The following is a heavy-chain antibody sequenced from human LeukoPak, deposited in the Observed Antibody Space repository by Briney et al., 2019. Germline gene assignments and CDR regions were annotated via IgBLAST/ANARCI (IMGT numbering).Heavy chain of an antibody. J-gene: IGHJ4*02. CDR3: ARDPHVLPFDY. CDR1: GFTFSSYW. V-gene: IGHV3-7*04. Sequence: GGSLRRYGSASGFTFSSYWMSWVRQAPGKGLEWVANIKEDGSEKYYVDSVKGRFTISRDNAKNSLYLQMNSLRAEDTAVYYCARDPHVLPFDYWGQGTLVTVSS. CDR2: IKEDGSEK.